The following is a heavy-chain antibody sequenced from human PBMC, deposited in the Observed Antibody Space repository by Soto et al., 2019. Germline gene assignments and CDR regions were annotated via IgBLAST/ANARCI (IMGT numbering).Heavy chain of an antibody. Sequence: PSETLSLTCTVSGGSISSYYWSWIRQPPGKGLEWIGYIYYSGSTNYNPSLKSRVTISVDTSKNQFSLKLSSVTAADTAVYYCARDRRITIGGAGGMDVWGQGTTVTVSS. CDR2: IYYSGST. J-gene: IGHJ6*02. D-gene: IGHD3-16*01. V-gene: IGHV4-59*01. CDR1: GGSISSYY. CDR3: ARDRRITIGGAGGMDV.